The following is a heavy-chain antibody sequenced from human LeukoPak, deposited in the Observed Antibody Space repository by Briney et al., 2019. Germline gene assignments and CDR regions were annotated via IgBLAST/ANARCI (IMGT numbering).Heavy chain of an antibody. CDR3: ARRSCSGGSCYSTYCYYYGMDV. D-gene: IGHD2-15*01. CDR2: IYYSGST. Sequence: SQTLSLTCTVSGGSISSGDYYWSWIRQPPGKGLEWIGYIYYSGSTYYNPSLKSRVTISVDTSKNQFSLKLSSVTAADTAVYYCARRSCSGGSCYSTYCYYYGMDVWGQGTTVTVSS. V-gene: IGHV4-30-4*01. CDR1: GGSISSGDYY. J-gene: IGHJ6*02.